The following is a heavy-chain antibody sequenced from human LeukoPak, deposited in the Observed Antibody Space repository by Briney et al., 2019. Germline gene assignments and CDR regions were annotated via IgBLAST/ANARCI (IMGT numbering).Heavy chain of an antibody. V-gene: IGHV3-9*01. CDR2: ISWNSGSI. CDR1: GFTFDDYA. Sequence: GGSLRLSCAASGFTFDDYAMHWVRQAPGKGLEWVSGISWNSGSIGYADSVKGRFTISRDNAKNSLYLQMNSLRAEDTAVYYCARADYGYGDWGQGTLVTVSS. D-gene: IGHD5-18*01. CDR3: ARADYGYGD. J-gene: IGHJ4*02.